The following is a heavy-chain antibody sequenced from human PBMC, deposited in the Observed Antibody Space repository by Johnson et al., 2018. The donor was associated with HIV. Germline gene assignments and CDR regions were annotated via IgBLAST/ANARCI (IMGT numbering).Heavy chain of an antibody. D-gene: IGHD3-16*01. J-gene: IGHJ3*02. V-gene: IGHV3-30*02. Sequence: QMQLVESGGGVVQPGRSLRLSCAASGFTFSSYGMHWVRQAPGKGLEWVAFIRYDGSNKYYADSVKGRFTISRDNSKNTLYLQMNSLRAEDTALYYCARGGRAKDAFDIWGQGTMVTVSS. CDR2: IRYDGSNK. CDR3: ARGGRAKDAFDI. CDR1: GFTFSSYG.